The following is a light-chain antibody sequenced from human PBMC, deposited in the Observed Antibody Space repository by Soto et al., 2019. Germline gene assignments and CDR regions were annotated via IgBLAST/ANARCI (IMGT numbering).Light chain of an antibody. V-gene: IGLV2-11*01. CDR2: DVT. CDR1: SSDVGGYNY. J-gene: IGLJ1*01. Sequence: QSALTQPRSVSGSPGQSVTISCTGTSSDVGGYNYVSWYQQHPGKAPELMIYDVTKRPAGVPDRFSGSKSGNTASLTISGLQAEDEADYYCCSYVGTDTYSFGTGTKLTVL. CDR3: CSYVGTDTYS.